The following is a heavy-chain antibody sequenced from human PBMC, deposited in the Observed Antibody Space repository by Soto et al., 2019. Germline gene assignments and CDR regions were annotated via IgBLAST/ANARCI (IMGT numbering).Heavy chain of an antibody. V-gene: IGHV3-23*01. CDR3: AKDMGDHMWGSYRYTIDC. D-gene: IGHD3-16*02. CDR1: GFPFSTYA. J-gene: IGHJ4*02. CDR2: ITGTGAYT. Sequence: GGSLRLSCAASGFPFSTYAMSWVRQAPEKGLEWVSSITGTGAYTYYADSVKGRFTISRDNSKNTLYLQMNSLRAEDTAIYYCAKDMGDHMWGSYRYTIDCWGQGTLVTVSS.